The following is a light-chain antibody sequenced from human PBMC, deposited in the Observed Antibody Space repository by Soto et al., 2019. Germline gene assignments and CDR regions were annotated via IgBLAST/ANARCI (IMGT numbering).Light chain of an antibody. CDR1: TSNIGTNT. CDR2: SND. V-gene: IGLV1-44*01. J-gene: IGLJ3*02. Sequence: QSVLTQSPSASGTPGQRVSISCSGSTSNIGTNTVSWYQHVPGTAPKLLIYSNDQRPSAVPGRFSGSKSGTSASLAISGLRSEDEADYYCVAWDDDLSARVFGGGTKLTVL. CDR3: VAWDDDLSARV.